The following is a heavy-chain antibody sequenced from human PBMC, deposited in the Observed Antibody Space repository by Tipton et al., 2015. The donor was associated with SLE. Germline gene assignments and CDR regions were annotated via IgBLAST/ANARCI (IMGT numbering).Heavy chain of an antibody. D-gene: IGHD6-13*01. CDR3: ARRRGSSWYEDYFDY. V-gene: IGHV4-34*01. Sequence: TLSLTCAVSGGSFSTYYWSWIRQPPGKGLEWIGEINHIGSTNCNPSLKSRVTISVDTSKNQFSLKLSSVTAADTAVYYCARRRGSSWYEDYFDYWGQGTLVTVSS. CDR1: GGSFSTYY. J-gene: IGHJ4*02. CDR2: INHIGST.